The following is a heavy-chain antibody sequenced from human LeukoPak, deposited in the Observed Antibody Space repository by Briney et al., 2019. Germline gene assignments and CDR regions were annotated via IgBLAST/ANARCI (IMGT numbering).Heavy chain of an antibody. Sequence: ASVKVSCKASGGTFSSYAISWVRQATGQGLEWMGWMNPNSGNTGYAQKFQGRVTITRNTSISTAYMELSSLRSEDTAVYYCARGPSILLRFLEWSHAFDIWGQGTMVTVSS. J-gene: IGHJ3*02. CDR2: MNPNSGNT. D-gene: IGHD3-3*01. CDR3: ARGPSILLRFLEWSHAFDI. V-gene: IGHV1-8*03. CDR1: GGTFSSYA.